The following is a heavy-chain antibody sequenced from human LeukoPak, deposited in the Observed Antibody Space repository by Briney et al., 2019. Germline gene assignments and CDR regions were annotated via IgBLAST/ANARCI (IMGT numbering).Heavy chain of an antibody. CDR3: ARDLMVRGIDY. J-gene: IGHJ4*02. CDR2: INPSGGST. CDR1: GYTFTSYY. V-gene: IGHV1-46*01. Sequence: ASVKVTCKASGYTFTSYYMHWVRQAPGQGLEWMGIINPSGGSTSYAQKFQGRVTMTRDTSTSTVYMELSSLRSEDTAVYYCARDLMVRGIDYWGQGTLVTVSS. D-gene: IGHD3-10*01.